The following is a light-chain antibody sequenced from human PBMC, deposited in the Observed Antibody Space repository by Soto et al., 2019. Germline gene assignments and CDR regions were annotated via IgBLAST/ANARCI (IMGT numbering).Light chain of an antibody. V-gene: IGKV3-20*01. CDR1: QRLSSNY. CDR2: GAS. CDR3: LQYGSSVWT. Sequence: EIVLTQSPGTLSSSPGERATLSCRASQRLSSNYLAWFQQKPGQAPRLLIYGASSRATGIPDRFSGSGSGTDFTLTIPRLEPEDFAVYYCLQYGSSVWTFGQGTKVDTK. J-gene: IGKJ1*01.